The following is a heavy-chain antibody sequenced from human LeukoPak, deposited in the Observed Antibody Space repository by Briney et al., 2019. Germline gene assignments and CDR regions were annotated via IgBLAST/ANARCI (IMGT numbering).Heavy chain of an antibody. Sequence: GESLKISCKGSGYSFTSYWISWVRQMPGKGVGWMGRIDPSDSYTNYSPSFQGHVTISADKSIRTAYLQWSSLKASDTAMYYCARQVAVSLDDYWGQGTLVTVSS. CDR1: GYSFTSYW. V-gene: IGHV5-10-1*01. CDR3: ARQVAVSLDDY. J-gene: IGHJ4*02. D-gene: IGHD3-22*01. CDR2: IDPSDSYT.